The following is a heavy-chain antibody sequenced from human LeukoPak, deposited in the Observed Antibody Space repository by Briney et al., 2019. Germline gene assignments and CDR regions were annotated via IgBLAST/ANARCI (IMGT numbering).Heavy chain of an antibody. V-gene: IGHV3-23*01. D-gene: IGHD3-10*02. CDR1: GFIFSNYV. CDR3: AKRGGGTMFAFDI. J-gene: IGHJ3*02. CDR2: ISDIGIGT. Sequence: GGSLRLSCAASGFIFSNYVMGWVRQAPGKGLELVSSISDIGIGTYYADSVEGRFTIFRDNSKNILYLQMNSLRAEDTAIYYCAKRGGGTMFAFDIWGQGTMVTVSS.